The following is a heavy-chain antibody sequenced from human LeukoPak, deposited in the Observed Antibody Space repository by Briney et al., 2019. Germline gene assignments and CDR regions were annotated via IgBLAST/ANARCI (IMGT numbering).Heavy chain of an antibody. J-gene: IGHJ4*02. D-gene: IGHD5-18*01. CDR1: GFTFGSYA. V-gene: IGHV3-23*01. CDR2: ISGSGGST. CDR3: VTAGQYRFDN. Sequence: GGSLRLSCTASGFTFGSYAMSWVRQAPGKGLEWVSAISGSGGSTYYADSVKGRFIISRDNAKNTLYLQMHSLRDEDTAVYYCVTAGQYRFDNWGRGTLVTVSS.